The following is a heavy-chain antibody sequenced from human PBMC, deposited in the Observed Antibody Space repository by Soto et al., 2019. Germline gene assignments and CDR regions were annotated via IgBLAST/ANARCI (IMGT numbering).Heavy chain of an antibody. CDR2: INHSGST. J-gene: IGHJ5*02. V-gene: IGHV4-34*01. CDR3: ARVMSLLWRSYSRWFDP. D-gene: IGHD3-10*01. CDR1: GGSFSGYY. Sequence: SETLSLTCAVYGGSFSGYYWSWIRQPPGKGLEWIGEINHSGSTNYNPSLKSRVTISVDTSKNQFSLKLSSVTAADTAVYYCARVMSLLWRSYSRWFDPWGQGNLVTVSS.